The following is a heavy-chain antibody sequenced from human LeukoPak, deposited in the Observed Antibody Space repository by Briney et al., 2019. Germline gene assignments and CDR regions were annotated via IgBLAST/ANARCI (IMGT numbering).Heavy chain of an antibody. CDR3: AKAVGFCTGAGCDGPGDYDAYYYYSMDF. V-gene: IGHV1-69*13. CDR2: IIPIHGTP. CDR1: EGTFRTYA. J-gene: IGHJ6*03. D-gene: IGHD2-8*02. Sequence: GASVKVSCKASEGTFRTYAINWVRQAPGQGFEWMGGIIPIHGTPNYAQTFQGRVTITADESTSTVYMELSSLTSEDAAVYYCAKAVGFCTGAGCDGPGDYDAYYYYSMDFWGKGTMVIVSS.